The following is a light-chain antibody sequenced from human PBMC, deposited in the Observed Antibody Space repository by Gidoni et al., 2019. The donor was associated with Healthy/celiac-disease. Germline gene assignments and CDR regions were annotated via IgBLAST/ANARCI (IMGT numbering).Light chain of an antibody. V-gene: IGKV1-39*01. Sequence: DIQITPSPSSLSASVGDRVTITCRASQSISSYLNWYQQKPGKAPKLLIYAASSLPSGVPSRFSGSGSGTEFTLTISSLQPEDFATYYCQQSYSTLVTFGQXTKVEIK. CDR3: QQSYSTLVT. J-gene: IGKJ1*01. CDR2: AAS. CDR1: QSISSY.